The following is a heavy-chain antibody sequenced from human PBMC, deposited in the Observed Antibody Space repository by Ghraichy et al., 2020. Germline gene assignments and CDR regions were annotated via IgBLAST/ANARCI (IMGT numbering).Heavy chain of an antibody. Sequence: LSLTCAASGFMFSNYGIHWARQTPDKGLEWVAITSYEGRSKYYVDSVKGRFTISRDNSQNTIYLQMDSLRVEDTAVYYCARDRSKFCSGRTCYLFDNWGRGTLVTVSS. CDR2: TSYEGRSK. V-gene: IGHV3-30*03. CDR1: GFMFSNYG. CDR3: ARDRSKFCSGRTCYLFDN. J-gene: IGHJ4*02. D-gene: IGHD2-15*01.